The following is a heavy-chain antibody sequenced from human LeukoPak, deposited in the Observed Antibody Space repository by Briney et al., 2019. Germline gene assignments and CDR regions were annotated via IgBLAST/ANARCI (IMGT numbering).Heavy chain of an antibody. CDR3: ARSPDSSSWNYFYP. CDR1: GYTFTGYQ. D-gene: IGHD6-13*01. J-gene: IGHJ5*02. CDR2: INPNSGGT. Sequence: GASVKVSCKASGYTFTGYQIHWVRQAPGRGPEWMGWINPNSGGTNYAQKFQGRVTMTRDTSISTAYMELSRLRSDDAAVYYCARSPDSSSWNYFYPWGQGTLVTVSS. V-gene: IGHV1-2*02.